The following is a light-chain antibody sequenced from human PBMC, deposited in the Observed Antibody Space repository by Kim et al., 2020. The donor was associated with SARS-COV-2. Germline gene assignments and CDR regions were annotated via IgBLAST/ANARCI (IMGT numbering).Light chain of an antibody. J-gene: IGKJ1*01. CDR2: GTS. V-gene: IGKV3-20*01. Sequence: EIVLTQSPGTLSLSPGERATLSCRASQNIRSTCLAWYQQKPGQAPRLLIYGTSTRATGTPDRFSGSGSDTDFTLTISRLEPEDFAVYFCQQYDTSRTFGQGTKVDIK. CDR1: QNIRSTC. CDR3: QQYDTSRT.